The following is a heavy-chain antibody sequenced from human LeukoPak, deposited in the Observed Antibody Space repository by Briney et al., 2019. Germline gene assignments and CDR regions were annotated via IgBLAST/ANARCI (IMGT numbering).Heavy chain of an antibody. CDR2: IYYSGST. Sequence: SETLSLTCTVSGGSISSYYWSWIRQPPGKGLEWIGYIYYSGSTNYNPSLKSRVTISVDTSKNQFSLKLSSVTAADTAVSYCARCRSGPNWFDPWGQGTLVTVSS. D-gene: IGHD3-3*01. CDR1: GGSISSYY. CDR3: ARCRSGPNWFDP. J-gene: IGHJ5*02. V-gene: IGHV4-59*01.